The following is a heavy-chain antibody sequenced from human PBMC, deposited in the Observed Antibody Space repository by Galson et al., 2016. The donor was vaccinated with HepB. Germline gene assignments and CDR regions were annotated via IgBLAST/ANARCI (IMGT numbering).Heavy chain of an antibody. J-gene: IGHJ5*02. CDR3: ARDFEPGGDYVTGWFDP. CDR1: GASVRAYY. Sequence: SETLSLTCTVSGASVRAYYWSWIRQPPGKGLEWIGYIYHRGSTTYNPSLKSRVTILVDTSKNQVSLRLGSVTAAGTAVYYCARDFEPGGDYVTGWFDPWGQGSPVTVSS. D-gene: IGHD4-17*01. V-gene: IGHV4-59*02. CDR2: IYHRGST.